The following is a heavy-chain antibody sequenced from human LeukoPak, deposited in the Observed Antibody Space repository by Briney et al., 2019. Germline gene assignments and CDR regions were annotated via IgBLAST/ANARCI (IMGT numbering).Heavy chain of an antibody. Sequence: SETLSLTCTVSGASISSYYWSWIRQPPGKGLEWIGYIYYSGSTNYNPSLKSRVTISVDTSKNQFSLKLSSVTAADTAVYYCARHRGSSSLFDYWGQGTLVTVSS. CDR2: IYYSGST. CDR1: GASISSYY. V-gene: IGHV4-59*08. CDR3: ARHRGSSSLFDY. J-gene: IGHJ4*02. D-gene: IGHD6-6*01.